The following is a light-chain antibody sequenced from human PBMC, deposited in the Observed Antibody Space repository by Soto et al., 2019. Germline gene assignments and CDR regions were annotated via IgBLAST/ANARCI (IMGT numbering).Light chain of an antibody. V-gene: IGKV3-20*01. Sequence: EIVLTQSPGTLSLSPGDRATLSCRASQSVSSSYLAWYQQKPGQAPRLLIYGASSRATGIPDRFSGSGSGTDFTLTISRLEPEEFAVYYCQQYDSSPVTFGQGTRVEIK. CDR3: QQYDSSPVT. CDR1: QSVSSSY. J-gene: IGKJ1*01. CDR2: GAS.